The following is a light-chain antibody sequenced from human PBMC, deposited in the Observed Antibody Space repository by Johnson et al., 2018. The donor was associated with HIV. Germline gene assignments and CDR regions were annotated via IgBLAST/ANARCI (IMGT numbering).Light chain of an antibody. CDR1: SSNIGNNY. CDR3: AAWDDSLNGHYV. V-gene: IGLV1-51*01. Sequence: QSILTQPPSVSAAPGQKVTISCSGSSSNIGNNYVSWYQQVPGTAPKLLIYDNNKRPSGIPDRISGSKSGTSASLAISGLQAEDEADYYCAAWDDSLNGHYVFGTGTKVTVL. J-gene: IGLJ1*01. CDR2: DNN.